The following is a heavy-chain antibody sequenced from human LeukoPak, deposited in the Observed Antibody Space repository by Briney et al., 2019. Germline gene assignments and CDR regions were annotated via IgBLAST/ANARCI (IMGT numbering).Heavy chain of an antibody. J-gene: IGHJ6*02. CDR1: GGSISSGGYY. D-gene: IGHD1-7*01. CDR2: IYYSGST. Sequence: SQTLSLTCTVSGGSISSGGYYWSWIRQHPGKGLEWIGYIYYSGSTYYNPSLKSRVTISVDTSKSQFSLKLSSVTAADTAVYYCARGTGTTRQYYYGMDVWGQGTTVTVSS. V-gene: IGHV4-31*03. CDR3: ARGTGTTRQYYYGMDV.